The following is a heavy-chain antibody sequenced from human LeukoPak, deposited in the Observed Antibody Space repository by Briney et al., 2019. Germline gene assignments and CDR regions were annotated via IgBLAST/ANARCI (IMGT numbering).Heavy chain of an antibody. CDR1: GGSISSAGHY. CDR3: AGGFDSSKMAS. CDR2: IYDSRFT. Sequence: SQTLSLTCTVSGGSISSAGHYWSWIRQHPGKGLEWIGCIYDSRFTYYNPSLESRVTISVDSSEKQLSLKLTSVTAADTVVYYCAGGFDSSKMASWGQGTLVTVSS. J-gene: IGHJ5*02. V-gene: IGHV4-31*03. D-gene: IGHD6-13*01.